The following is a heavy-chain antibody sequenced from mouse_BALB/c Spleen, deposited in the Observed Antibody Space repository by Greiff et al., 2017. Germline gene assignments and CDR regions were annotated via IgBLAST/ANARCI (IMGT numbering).Heavy chain of an antibody. CDR3: ARGGGDYAMDY. Sequence: VQLVESGAELVRPGVSVKISCKGSGYTFTDYAMHWVKQSHAKSLEWIGVISTYYGDASYNQKFKGKATMTVDKSSSTAYMELARLTSEDSAIYYCARGGGDYAMDYWGQGTSVTVSS. J-gene: IGHJ4*01. CDR2: ISTYYGDA. V-gene: IGHV1S137*01. CDR1: GYTFTDYA.